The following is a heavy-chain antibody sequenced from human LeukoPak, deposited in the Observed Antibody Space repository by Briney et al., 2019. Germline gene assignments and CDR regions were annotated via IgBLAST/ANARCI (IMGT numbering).Heavy chain of an antibody. J-gene: IGHJ4*02. Sequence: GGSLRLSCAASGFTFSSYAMHWVRQAPGKGLEYVSAISSNGGSTYYANSVKGRFTISRDNSKNTLYLQMGSLRAEDMAVYYCARDWGSGYEVGYWGQGTLVTVSS. V-gene: IGHV3-64*01. CDR1: GFTFSSYA. D-gene: IGHD3-22*01. CDR2: ISSNGGST. CDR3: ARDWGSGYEVGY.